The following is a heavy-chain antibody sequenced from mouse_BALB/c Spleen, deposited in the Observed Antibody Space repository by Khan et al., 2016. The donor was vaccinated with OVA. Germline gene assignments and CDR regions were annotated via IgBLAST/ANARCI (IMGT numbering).Heavy chain of an antibody. Sequence: QVQLKQSGPGLVAPSQSLSITCTISGFSLTNYGLHWVRQPPGKGLEWLVVFWSDGCSSYNSALKSRLSISKDNSNSQVFLKMNRLQKEDTAMYNCAREPHYHDSLRDDWGKGTSGTGSS. CDR2: FWSDGCS. J-gene: IGHJ4*01. D-gene: IGHD2-13*01. CDR1: GFSLTNYG. V-gene: IGHV2-6-1*01. CDR3: AREPHYHDSLRDD.